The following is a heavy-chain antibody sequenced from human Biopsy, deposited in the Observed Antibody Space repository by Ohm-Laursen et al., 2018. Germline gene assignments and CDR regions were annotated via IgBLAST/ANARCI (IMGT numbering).Heavy chain of an antibody. CDR3: ARLGSGDYFPTFFDF. CDR2: IFYSANT. J-gene: IGHJ4*02. V-gene: IGHV4-31*03. D-gene: IGHD5-12*01. Sequence: PSQTLSLTCPVSGVSINGGRYYWNWIRHHPGKGLEWIENIFYSANTYYNPSLKSRVTISVDTSKNQFSLKLSSVTAADTAVYYCARLGSGDYFPTFFDFWGQGALVTVSS. CDR1: GVSINGGRYY.